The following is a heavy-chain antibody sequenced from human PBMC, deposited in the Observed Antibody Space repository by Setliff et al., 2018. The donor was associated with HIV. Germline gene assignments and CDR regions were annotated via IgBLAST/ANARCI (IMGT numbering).Heavy chain of an antibody. Sequence: ASVKVSCKASGYTFINYGITWVRQAPGQGLEWMGWINGYNGNTHPAQTVQGRVTMTTDTSTSTAYMELRSLRFDDTAVYYCARLTSYYDSSGQPQGALEFWGQGTMITVSS. CDR2: INGYNGNT. J-gene: IGHJ3*01. CDR3: ARLTSYYDSSGQPQGALEF. V-gene: IGHV1-18*01. D-gene: IGHD3-22*01. CDR1: GYTFINYG.